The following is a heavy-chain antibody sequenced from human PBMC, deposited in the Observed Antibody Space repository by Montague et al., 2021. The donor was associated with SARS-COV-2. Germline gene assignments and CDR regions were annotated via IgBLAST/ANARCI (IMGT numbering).Heavy chain of an antibody. V-gene: IGHV1-2*02. CDR3: GRGGHDIVVLPGVISYGMDV. CDR2: INLSSGGT. J-gene: IGHJ6*02. Sequence: SVKVSCKASGYTFSDYYMHWVRQAPGQGLEWMGWINLSSGGTHFAQKFQGRVTMSRDTSSRTAYMDLRRLTSDDTAVYYCGRGGHDIVVLPGVISYGMDVWGQGTTVTVSS. D-gene: IGHD2-2*01. CDR1: GYTFSDYY.